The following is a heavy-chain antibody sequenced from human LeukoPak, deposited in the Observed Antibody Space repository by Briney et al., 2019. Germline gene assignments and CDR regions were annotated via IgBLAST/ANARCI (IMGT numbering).Heavy chain of an antibody. J-gene: IGHJ2*01. Sequence: PGGSLRPSCAASGFTFSSFWMSWVRQAPGKGLECVASISQDGSENYFVDSVKGRFTISRDNAKNSLYLQMSSLRVEDTAVYYCARDTDADYPVDWYFDLWGRGTLVTVSS. CDR2: ISQDGSEN. CDR3: ARDTDADYPVDWYFDL. CDR1: GFTFSSFW. D-gene: IGHD4-17*01. V-gene: IGHV3-7*01.